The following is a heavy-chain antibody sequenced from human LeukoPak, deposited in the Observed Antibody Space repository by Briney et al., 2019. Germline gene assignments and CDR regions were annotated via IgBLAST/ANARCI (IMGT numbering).Heavy chain of an antibody. J-gene: IGHJ4*02. CDR3: VKSTGDWR. CDR2: ISTSGGST. Sequence: GGSLRLSCAAPGFTFSSYAMNWVRQAPGKGLEWVSAISTSGGSTDYADSVKGRFTTSRDNSKNTLYLQMNSLRAEDTAIYYCVKSTGDWRWGQGTLVTVSS. V-gene: IGHV3-23*01. D-gene: IGHD3-10*01. CDR1: GFTFSSYA.